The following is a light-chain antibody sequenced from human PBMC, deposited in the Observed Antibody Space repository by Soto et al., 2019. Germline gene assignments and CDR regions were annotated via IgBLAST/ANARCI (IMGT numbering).Light chain of an antibody. Sequence: EIVMTQSPATLSVSPGESASLSCRAIQSISRNLAWYQHIPGQAPRLLIYAASTRAPGIPARFSGSGSGTEFTLTIRRPQSEDFAVYYGQQYTTWPKITVGQGTRRALK. CDR1: QSISRN. V-gene: IGKV3-15*01. J-gene: IGKJ5*01. CDR2: AAS. CDR3: QQYTTWPKIT.